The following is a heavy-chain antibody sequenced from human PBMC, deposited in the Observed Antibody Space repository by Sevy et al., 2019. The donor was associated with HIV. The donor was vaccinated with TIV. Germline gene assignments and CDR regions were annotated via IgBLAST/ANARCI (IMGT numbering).Heavy chain of an antibody. CDR2: INPNSGGT. V-gene: IGHV1-2*02. CDR3: ARVRPYYDSSGYYYGWFDP. Sequence: ASVKVSCKASGYTFTGYYMHWVRQAPGQGLEWMGWINPNSGGTNYAQKFQGRVTMTRDTSISTAYMELSRLRSDDTAMYYCARVRPYYDSSGYYYGWFDPWGQGTLVTVSS. D-gene: IGHD3-22*01. J-gene: IGHJ5*02. CDR1: GYTFTGYY.